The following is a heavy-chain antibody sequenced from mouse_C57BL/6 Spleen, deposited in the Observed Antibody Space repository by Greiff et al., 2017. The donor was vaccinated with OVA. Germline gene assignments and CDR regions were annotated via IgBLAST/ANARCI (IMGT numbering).Heavy chain of an antibody. CDR2: IWSGGST. CDR3: ARNSAGWYFDV. CDR1: GFSLTSYG. J-gene: IGHJ1*03. Sequence: VMLVESGPGLVQPSQSLSITCTVSGFSLTSYGVHWVRQSPGKGLEWLGVIWSGGSTDYNAAFISRLSISKDNSKSQVFFKMNSLQADDTAIYYCARNSAGWYFDVWGTGTTVTVSS. D-gene: IGHD3-1*01. V-gene: IGHV2-2*01.